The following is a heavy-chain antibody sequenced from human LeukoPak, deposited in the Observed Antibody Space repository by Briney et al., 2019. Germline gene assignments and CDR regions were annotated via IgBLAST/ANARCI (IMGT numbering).Heavy chain of an antibody. Sequence: GGSLTLSCGASGFTFSTYWMHWVRQAPAKGLVWVSRINSDGSEITYADSVKGRFTMSRDNAKNTLYLQVNSLRAEDTAVYYCGREDISNSWYIDYWGQGTLVTVSS. CDR2: INSDGSEI. J-gene: IGHJ4*02. CDR3: GREDISNSWYIDY. CDR1: GFTFSTYW. V-gene: IGHV3-74*01. D-gene: IGHD6-13*01.